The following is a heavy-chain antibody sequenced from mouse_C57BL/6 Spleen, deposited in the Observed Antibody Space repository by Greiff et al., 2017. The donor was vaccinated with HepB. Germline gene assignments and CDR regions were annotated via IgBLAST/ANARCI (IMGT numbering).Heavy chain of an antibody. CDR1: GYTFTSYW. D-gene: IGHD2-10*01. V-gene: IGHV1-69*01. CDR3: ARTYYGNYVKSAMDY. CDR2: IDPSDSYT. J-gene: IGHJ4*01. Sequence: VQLQQPGAELVMPGASVKLSCKASGYTFTSYWMHWVKQRPGQGLEWIGEIDPSDSYTNYNQKFKGKSTLTVDKSSSTAYMQLSSLTSEDSAVYYCARTYYGNYVKSAMDYWGQGTSVTVSS.